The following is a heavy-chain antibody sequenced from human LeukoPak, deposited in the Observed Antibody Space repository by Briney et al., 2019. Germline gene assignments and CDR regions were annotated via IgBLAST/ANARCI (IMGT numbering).Heavy chain of an antibody. Sequence: GGSLRLSCAASGFTFSSYAIHWVRQAPGKGLEWVAVISYDGSNKYYADSVKGRFTISRDNSKNTLCLQMNSLRAEDTAVYYCARETGSAVGSTDFDYWGQGTLVTVSS. CDR2: ISYDGSNK. J-gene: IGHJ4*02. D-gene: IGHD4-17*01. CDR3: ARETGSAVGSTDFDY. CDR1: GFTFSSYA. V-gene: IGHV3-30-3*01.